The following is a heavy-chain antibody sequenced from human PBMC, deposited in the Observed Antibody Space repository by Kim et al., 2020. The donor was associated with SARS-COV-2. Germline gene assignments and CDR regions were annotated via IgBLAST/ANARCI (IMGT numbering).Heavy chain of an antibody. CDR2: IYYSGST. J-gene: IGHJ4*02. CDR1: GGSISSSSYY. Sequence: SETLSLTCTVSGGSISSSSYYWGWIRQPPGKGLEWIGSIYYSGSTYYNPSLKSRVTISVDTSKNQFSLKLSSVTAADTAVYYCASPTGVYSGSSAFDYWGQGTLVTVSS. CDR3: ASPTGVYSGSSAFDY. D-gene: IGHD1-26*01. V-gene: IGHV4-39*01.